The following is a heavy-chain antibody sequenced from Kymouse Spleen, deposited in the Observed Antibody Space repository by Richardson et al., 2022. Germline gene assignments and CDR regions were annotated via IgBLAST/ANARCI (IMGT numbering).Heavy chain of an antibody. D-gene: IGHD4-11,IGHD4-11*01. J-gene: IGHJ2*01. CDR2: IYYSGST. Sequence: QLQLQESGPGLVKPSETLSLTCTVSGGSISSSSYYWGWIRQPPGKGLEWIGSIYYSGSTYYNPSLKSRVTISVDTSKNQFSLKLSSVTAADTAVYYCARGLHYWYFDLWGRGTLVTVSS. V-gene: IGHV4-39*01. CDR1: GGSISSSSYY. CDR3: ARGLHYWYFDL.